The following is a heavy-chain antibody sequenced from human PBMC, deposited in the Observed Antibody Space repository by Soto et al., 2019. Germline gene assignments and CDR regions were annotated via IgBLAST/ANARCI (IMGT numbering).Heavy chain of an antibody. CDR3: ARDIDTIFGVVTDYYYYGMDV. CDR1: GFTFSSYG. J-gene: IGHJ6*02. V-gene: IGHV3-33*01. CDR2: IWYDGSNK. Sequence: GSLRLSCAASGFTFSSYGMHWVRQAPGKGLERVAVIWYDGSNKYYADSVKGRFTISRDNSKNTLYLQMNSLRAEDTAVYYCARDIDTIFGVVTDYYYYGMDVWGQGTTVTV. D-gene: IGHD3-3*01.